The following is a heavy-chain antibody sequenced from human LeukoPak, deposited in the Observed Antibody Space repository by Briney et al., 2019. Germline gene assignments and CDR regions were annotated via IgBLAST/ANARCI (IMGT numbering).Heavy chain of an antibody. CDR1: GYTFTGYY. J-gene: IGHJ4*02. V-gene: IGHV1-18*04. D-gene: IGHD5-24*01. CDR3: ARGRDGYNYDF. CDR2: ISTYNGDT. Sequence: GASVKVSCKASGYTFTGYYMHWVRQAPGQGLEWMGWISTYNGDTKYAQKFQGRVTMTTDTSTTTAYMELRSLRSDDTAVYYCARGRDGYNYDFWGQGTLVTVSS.